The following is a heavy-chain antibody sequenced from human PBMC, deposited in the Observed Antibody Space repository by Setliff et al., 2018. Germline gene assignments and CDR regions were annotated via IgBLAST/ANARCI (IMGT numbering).Heavy chain of an antibody. CDR3: ARCITIFGVVIPNAFDH. V-gene: IGHV2-5*02. Sequence: SGPTLVNPTQTLTLTCTFSGLSLSTSGVGVGWIRQPPGKALEWLAFIYWDDDKRYSPSLKSRLTITKDTSKNQVVLTMTNMDPVDTATYYCARCITIFGVVIPNAFDHWGQGTLVTVSS. CDR2: IYWDDDK. J-gene: IGHJ4*02. CDR1: GLSLSTSGVG. D-gene: IGHD3-3*01.